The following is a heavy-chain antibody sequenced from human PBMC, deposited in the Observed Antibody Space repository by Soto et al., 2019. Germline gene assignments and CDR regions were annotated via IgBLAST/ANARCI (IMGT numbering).Heavy chain of an antibody. J-gene: IGHJ4*02. CDR2: ISDSGGTS. Sequence: EVQLVDSGGGVVQPGGSLRLSCAASGFIFSNYVMSWVRQAPGKGLEWVSSISDSGGTSYYADSVKGRFTISRDNSKNTLYLQMTSLRAEDTAIYYCAKRPRALLTFDYWGQGTLVTVSS. CDR3: AKRPRALLTFDY. D-gene: IGHD1-26*01. V-gene: IGHV3-23*04. CDR1: GFIFSNYV.